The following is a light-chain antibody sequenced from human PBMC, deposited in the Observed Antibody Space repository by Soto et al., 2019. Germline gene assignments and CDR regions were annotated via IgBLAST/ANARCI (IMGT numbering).Light chain of an antibody. Sequence: QSVLTQPPSASGTPGQRVTISCSGSSSNIGSNTVNWYQQLPGTAPKLLIYSNNQRPSGVPDRFSGSKSGTSASLAISGLQSEDEADYYCAAWDDSLNRYVFGTGTKVIVL. V-gene: IGLV1-44*01. CDR2: SNN. J-gene: IGLJ1*01. CDR3: AAWDDSLNRYV. CDR1: SSNIGSNT.